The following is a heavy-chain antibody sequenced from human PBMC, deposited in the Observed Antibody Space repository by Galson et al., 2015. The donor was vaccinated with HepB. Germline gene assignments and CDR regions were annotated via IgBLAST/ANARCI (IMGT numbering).Heavy chain of an antibody. Sequence: CAISGDSVSNNSAARNWTRQSPSRGLEWLGRTYYRSRWYNDYAVSVKSRISMNPDTSKNQLSLQLNSVTPEDTAVYYCAREDWDDGFDIWGQGTMVTVSS. CDR2: TYYRSRWYN. CDR3: AREDWDDGFDI. J-gene: IGHJ3*02. V-gene: IGHV6-1*01. CDR1: GDSVSNNSAA. D-gene: IGHD3/OR15-3a*01.